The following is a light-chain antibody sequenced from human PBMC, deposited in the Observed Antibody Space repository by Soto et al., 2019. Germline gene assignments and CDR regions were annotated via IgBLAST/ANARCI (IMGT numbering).Light chain of an antibody. CDR2: GAS. CDR1: QSISRS. V-gene: IGKV3-11*01. CDR3: QQRNDWPWT. Sequence: EVVLTQSPSTLSLSPVYISTLSFMASQSISRSLGWYQQKPGQSPRLLIYGASSRATGIPDRFSGSGSGTDFTLTINRLEPEDFAVYFCQQRNDWPWTFGQGTKVDIK. J-gene: IGKJ1*01.